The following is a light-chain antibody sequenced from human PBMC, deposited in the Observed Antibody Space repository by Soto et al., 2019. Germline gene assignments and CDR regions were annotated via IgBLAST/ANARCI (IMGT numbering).Light chain of an antibody. CDR1: ISDVVGYNY. J-gene: IGLJ2*01. CDR2: EVS. CDR3: RSYTSSSTVV. V-gene: IGLV2-14*01. Sequence: QSALTQPASVSGSPGQAITISCTGTISDVVGYNYVSWYQQHPGKAPKLMIYEVSNRPSGFSNRFSGSKSGNTASLTISGLQAEDEADYYCRSYTSSSTVVFGGGTQLTVL.